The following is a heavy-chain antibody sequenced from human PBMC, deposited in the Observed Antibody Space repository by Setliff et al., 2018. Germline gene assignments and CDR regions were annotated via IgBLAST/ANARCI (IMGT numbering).Heavy chain of an antibody. CDR2: ISGYNGNT. J-gene: IGHJ6*02. Sequence: ASVKVSCKASGYTFTSYGFSWVRQAPGQGLEWMGWISGYNGNTNYAQKVQGRVTMTTDTSTGTIYMELRSLRADDTAVYNCSRFGLYYEAVYGGGDYYYGMDVWGQGATVTVSS. CDR1: GYTFTSYG. V-gene: IGHV1-18*01. D-gene: IGHD3-16*01. CDR3: SRFGLYYEAVYGGGDYYYGMDV.